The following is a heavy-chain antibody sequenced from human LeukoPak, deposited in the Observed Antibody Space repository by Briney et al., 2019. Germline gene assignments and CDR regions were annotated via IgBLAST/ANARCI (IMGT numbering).Heavy chain of an antibody. CDR2: IYYSGST. J-gene: IGHJ4*02. D-gene: IGHD5-18*01. CDR1: GGSISSYY. Sequence: PSETLSLTCTVSGGSISSYYWSWIRQPPGKGLEWIGYIYYSGSTYYNPSLKSRVTISVDTSKNQFSLKLSSVTAADTAVYYCARENSDTAMVTGTYYFDYWGQGTLVTVSS. CDR3: ARENSDTAMVTGTYYFDY. V-gene: IGHV4-59*12.